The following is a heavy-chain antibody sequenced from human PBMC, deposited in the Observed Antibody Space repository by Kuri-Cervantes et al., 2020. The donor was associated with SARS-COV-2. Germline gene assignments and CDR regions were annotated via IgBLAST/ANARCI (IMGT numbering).Heavy chain of an antibody. J-gene: IGHJ6*03. CDR3: ARDLWGSPGYMDV. CDR2: IYYSGST. D-gene: IGHD3-16*01. CDR1: GGSISSSSYY. Sequence: SETLSLTCTVSGGSISSSSYYWGWIRQPPGKGLEWIGSIYYSGSTYYNPPLKSRVTISVDTSKNQFSLKLSSVTAADTAVYYCARDLWGSPGYMDVWGKGTTVTVSS. V-gene: IGHV4-39*07.